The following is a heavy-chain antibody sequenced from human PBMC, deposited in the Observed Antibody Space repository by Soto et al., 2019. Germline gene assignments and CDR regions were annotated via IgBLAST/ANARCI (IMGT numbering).Heavy chain of an antibody. Sequence: SVKVSCKASEDTFSSYAISWVRQAPGQGLEWMGGIIPFSGTASYAQKFQGRVPITADKSTSTAYMELSSLRSEDTAVYYCVRSGNYGRSGYYPRWFDPWGQGTMVAVSS. J-gene: IGHJ5*02. D-gene: IGHD3-22*01. V-gene: IGHV1-69*06. CDR1: EDTFSSYA. CDR2: IIPFSGTA. CDR3: VRSGNYGRSGYYPRWFDP.